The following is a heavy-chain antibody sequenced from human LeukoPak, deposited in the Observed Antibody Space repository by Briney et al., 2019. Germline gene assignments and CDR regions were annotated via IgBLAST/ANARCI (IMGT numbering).Heavy chain of an antibody. V-gene: IGHV1-8*01. CDR3: ARGRLTTVTTWYYHGMDV. D-gene: IGHD4-17*01. CDR1: GYTSTSYD. Sequence: ASAKVSCKASGYTSTSYDINWVRQATGQGPEWMGWMNPNSGNTGYGQKFQGRVTMTRDTSISTAYMELRSLRSEDTAVYYCARGRLTTVTTWYYHGMDVWGQGTTVTVSS. CDR2: MNPNSGNT. J-gene: IGHJ6*02.